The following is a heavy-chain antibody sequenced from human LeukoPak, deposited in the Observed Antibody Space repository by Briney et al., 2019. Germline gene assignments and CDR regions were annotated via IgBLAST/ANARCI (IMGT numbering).Heavy chain of an antibody. CDR3: ARLVRVTGYSPKYYFDY. D-gene: IGHD3-9*01. J-gene: IGHJ4*02. CDR1: GGSISSYY. V-gene: IGHV4-59*01. CDR2: IYYSGST. Sequence: SETLSLTCTVSGGSISSYYWSWIRQPPGKGLEWIGYIYYSGSTNYNPSLKSRVTISVDTSKNQFSLKLSSVTAADTAVYFCARLVRVTGYSPKYYFDYWGQGTLVTVSS.